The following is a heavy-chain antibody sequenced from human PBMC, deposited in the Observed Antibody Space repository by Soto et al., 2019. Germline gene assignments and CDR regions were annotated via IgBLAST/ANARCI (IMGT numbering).Heavy chain of an antibody. J-gene: IGHJ4*02. CDR2: IHSDGTA. CDR3: ARDPFGTDSGGSADFHH. D-gene: IGHD2-15*01. Sequence: EVHLVESGGDLVQPGGSLRLSCAASGFTVRTNYMNWVRQAPGKGLQWVSVIHSDGTAYYADSVEGRFTISREVSKHPLYLQMTRLTAEATPPHYCARDPFGTDSGGSADFHHWGQGTLVTVSS. V-gene: IGHV3-53*01. CDR1: GFTVRTNY.